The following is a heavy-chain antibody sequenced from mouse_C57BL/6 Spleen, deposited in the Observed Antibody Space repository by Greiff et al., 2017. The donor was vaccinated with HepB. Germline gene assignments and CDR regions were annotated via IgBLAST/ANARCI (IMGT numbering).Heavy chain of an antibody. J-gene: IGHJ2*01. CDR3: ASLTGTFDY. D-gene: IGHD4-1*01. Sequence: EVKLQQSGPELVKPGASVKISCKASGYTFTDYYMNWVKQSHGKSLEWIGDINPNNGGTSYNQKFKGKATLTVDKSSSTAYMELRSLTSEDSAVYYCASLTGTFDYWGQGTTLTVSS. V-gene: IGHV1-26*01. CDR2: INPNNGGT. CDR1: GYTFTDYY.